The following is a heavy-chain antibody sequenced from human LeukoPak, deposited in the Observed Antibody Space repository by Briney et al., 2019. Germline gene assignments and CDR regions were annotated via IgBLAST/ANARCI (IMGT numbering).Heavy chain of an antibody. Sequence: SETLSLTCTVSGGSINSYYWSWLRQPPGKGLEWIGYIFCSGSTTYSKYNPSLKSRVTISVDTSKNQFSLRLTSVTAADTAVYYCAALVGPTKAIDYWGQGTLVTVSS. D-gene: IGHD1-26*01. CDR3: AALVGPTKAIDY. J-gene: IGHJ4*02. CDR1: GGSINSYY. CDR2: IFCSGSTTYS. V-gene: IGHV4-59*01.